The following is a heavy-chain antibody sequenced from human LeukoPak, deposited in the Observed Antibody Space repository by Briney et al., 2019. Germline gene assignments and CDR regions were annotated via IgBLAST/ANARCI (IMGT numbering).Heavy chain of an antibody. D-gene: IGHD3-16*01. J-gene: IGHJ4*02. Sequence: GGSLRLSCAASRFTFITYWMTWVRQAPGKGLEWVSAISGSGGSTYYADSVKGRFTISRDNSKNTLYLQMNSLRAEDTAVYYCAKDYAVGSIDYWGQGTLVTVSS. CDR2: ISGSGGST. CDR3: AKDYAVGSIDY. CDR1: RFTFITYW. V-gene: IGHV3-23*01.